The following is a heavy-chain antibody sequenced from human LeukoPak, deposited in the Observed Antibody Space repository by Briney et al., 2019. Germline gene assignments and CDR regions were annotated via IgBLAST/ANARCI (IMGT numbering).Heavy chain of an antibody. Sequence: GGSLRLSCAASGFTFDDYGMSWVRQAPGRGLEWVSTIYGSGGGTYYADSVKGRFTISRDNSKNTLYVQMNSLRAEDTAVYYCAKGHAPSGSYADYWGQGTLVTVSS. V-gene: IGHV3-23*01. CDR1: GFTFDDYG. J-gene: IGHJ4*02. D-gene: IGHD1-26*01. CDR3: AKGHAPSGSYADY. CDR2: IYGSGGGT.